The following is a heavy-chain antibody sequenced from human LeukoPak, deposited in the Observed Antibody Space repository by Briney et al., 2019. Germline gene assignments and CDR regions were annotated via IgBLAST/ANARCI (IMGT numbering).Heavy chain of an antibody. CDR2: ISSSSSYI. V-gene: IGHV3-21*01. CDR3: ARDSFAGYYDILTGYYDY. D-gene: IGHD3-9*01. J-gene: IGHJ4*02. CDR1: GFTFSSYS. Sequence: PGGSLRLSCAASGFTFSSYSMNWVRQAPGKGLEWVSSISSSSSYIYYADSVKGRFTISRDNAKNSLYLQMNSLRAEDTAVYYCARDSFAGYYDILTGYYDYWGQGTLVTVSS.